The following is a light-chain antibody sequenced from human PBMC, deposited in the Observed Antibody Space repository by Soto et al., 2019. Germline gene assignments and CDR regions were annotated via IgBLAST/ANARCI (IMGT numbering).Light chain of an antibody. CDR2: DAS. V-gene: IGKV1-5*01. J-gene: IGKJ5*01. CDR1: HIIDRW. Sequence: DIQMTQSPSTLSASVGDRVTLTCRASHIIDRWLAWYQQKPGKAPKLLIYDASSLESGVPSRSSGSGSGTEFTLTISSLQPDDFATYFCQQYHGYSHTFGGGTRLEIK. CDR3: QQYHGYSHT.